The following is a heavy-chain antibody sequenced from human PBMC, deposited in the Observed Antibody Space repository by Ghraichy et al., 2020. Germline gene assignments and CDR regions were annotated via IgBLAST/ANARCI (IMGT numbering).Heavy chain of an antibody. J-gene: IGHJ6*02. CDR1: GSTFSNSA. V-gene: IGHV3-23*01. CDR3: AKDLQMYFYYYGMDV. Sequence: GESLNISCPASGSTFSNSAMNWVRQAPGKGLEWVSGMSGSDGRTYYADSVKGRFLISRDKSENTLYLQMDSLRAEDTAVYYCAKDLQMYFYYYGMDVWGQGTTVTVSS. D-gene: IGHD4-11*01. CDR2: MSGSDGRT.